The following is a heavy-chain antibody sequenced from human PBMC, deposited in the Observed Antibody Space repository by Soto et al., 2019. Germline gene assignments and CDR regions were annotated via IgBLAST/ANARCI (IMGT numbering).Heavy chain of an antibody. V-gene: IGHV3-33*01. D-gene: IGHD6-19*01. Sequence: GGSLRLSCAASGFTFSSYGMHWVRQAPGKGLEWVAVIWYDGSNKYYADSVKGRFTISRDNSKNTLYLQMNSLRAEDTAVYYCASSTHHIAVAGTHYAFDIWGQGTMVTVSS. CDR1: GFTFSSYG. CDR2: IWYDGSNK. J-gene: IGHJ3*02. CDR3: ASSTHHIAVAGTHYAFDI.